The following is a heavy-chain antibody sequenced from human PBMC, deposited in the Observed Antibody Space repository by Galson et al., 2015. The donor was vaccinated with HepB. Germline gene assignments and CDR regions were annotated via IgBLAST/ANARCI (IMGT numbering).Heavy chain of an antibody. D-gene: IGHD2-2*01. CDR3: ARVRAVPAAYYYYGMDV. CDR1: GFTFSSYA. J-gene: IGHJ6*02. Sequence: SLRLSCAASGFTFSSYAMHWVRQAPGKGLEWVAVISYDGSNKYYADSVKGRFTISRDNSKNTLYLQMNSLRAEDTAVYYCARVRAVPAAYYYYGMDVWGQGTTVTVSS. V-gene: IGHV3-30-3*01. CDR2: ISYDGSNK.